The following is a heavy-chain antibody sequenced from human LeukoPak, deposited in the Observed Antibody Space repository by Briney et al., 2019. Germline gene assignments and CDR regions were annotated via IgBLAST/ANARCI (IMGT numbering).Heavy chain of an antibody. D-gene: IGHD3-22*01. Sequence: GGSLRLSCAASGFTFSSYAMSWVRQAPGKGLEWVSAISGSGGTTSYADSVKGRFTISRDNSKNTLYLQMNSLRAEDTAVYYCAKARLYYYYGMDVWGQGTTVTVSS. CDR2: ISGSGGTT. V-gene: IGHV3-23*01. CDR3: AKARLYYYYGMDV. CDR1: GFTFSSYA. J-gene: IGHJ6*02.